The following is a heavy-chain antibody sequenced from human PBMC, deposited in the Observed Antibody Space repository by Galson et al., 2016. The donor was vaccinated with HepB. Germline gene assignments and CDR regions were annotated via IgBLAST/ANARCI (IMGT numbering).Heavy chain of an antibody. J-gene: IGHJ4*02. CDR3: ARGGNYAGS. CDR1: GFTVSNNY. CDR2: IYSGGDT. D-gene: IGHD3-16*01. V-gene: IGHV3-66*01. Sequence: SLRLSCAASGFTVSNNYMRWIRQAPGKGLEWVSFIYSGGDTYYADSVRGRFTISRDNSKNTLYLQMNSLIAEDKAVYYCARGGNYAGSWGQGTLVTVSS.